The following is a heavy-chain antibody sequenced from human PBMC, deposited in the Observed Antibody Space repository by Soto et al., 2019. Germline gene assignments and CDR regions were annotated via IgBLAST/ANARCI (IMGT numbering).Heavy chain of an antibody. Sequence: QVQLQESGPGLVKPSQTLSLTCTVSGGSISSGGYYWSWIRQHPGKGLEWLGYIYYSGSTYYNPSLKRRVTISVDTSKNQFSRKLSSVTAADTAVYYCARDREYYYYMDVWGKGTTVTVSS. J-gene: IGHJ6*03. CDR1: GGSISSGGYY. V-gene: IGHV4-31*03. D-gene: IGHD1-26*01. CDR3: ARDREYYYYMDV. CDR2: IYYSGST.